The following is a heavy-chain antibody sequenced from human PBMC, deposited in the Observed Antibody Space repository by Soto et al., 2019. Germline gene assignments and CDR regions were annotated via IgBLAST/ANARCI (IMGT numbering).Heavy chain of an antibody. J-gene: IGHJ6*03. CDR2: ISAYNGNT. Sequence: QDQLVQSGVEVKKPGASMKVSCKASGYSFTNYGITWVRQAPGPGFEWMGWISAYNGNTNYAQKFQGRVHMTTDASTSTAYLELRSLKSDDTAVYYCARDRGVAPPVAGNTHYYYYMDVWGKGTTVTVSS. V-gene: IGHV1-18*01. D-gene: IGHD6-19*01. CDR3: ARDRGVAPPVAGNTHYYYYMDV. CDR1: GYSFTNYG.